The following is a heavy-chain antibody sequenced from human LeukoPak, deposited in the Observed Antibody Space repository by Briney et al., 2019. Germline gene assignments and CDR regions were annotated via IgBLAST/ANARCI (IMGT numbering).Heavy chain of an antibody. Sequence: ASVKVSCKASGYTFTGYYMHWVRQAPGQGLEWMGWINPNSGGTNYAQKFQGWVTMTRDTSINTGYMELSRLRSDDTAVYYCATAPRYSSSRPPFDYWGQGTLVTVSS. J-gene: IGHJ4*02. D-gene: IGHD6-13*01. CDR3: ATAPRYSSSRPPFDY. CDR1: GYTFTGYY. CDR2: INPNSGGT. V-gene: IGHV1-2*04.